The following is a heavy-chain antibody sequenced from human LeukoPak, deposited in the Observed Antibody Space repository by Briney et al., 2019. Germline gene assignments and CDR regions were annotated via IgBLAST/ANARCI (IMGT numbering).Heavy chain of an antibody. CDR3: ATITSMRVVLIS. J-gene: IGHJ1*01. Sequence: GGSLRLSCAASGFTFSSFDMTWVSQAPGKGLEWVSTISVSATNTYYADSVKGRFTISRDNSKNTLYLKMNSMRADETAVYYCATITSMRVVLISWGQGILVTVSS. V-gene: IGHV3-23*01. CDR2: ISVSATNT. CDR1: GFTFSSFD. D-gene: IGHD3-22*01.